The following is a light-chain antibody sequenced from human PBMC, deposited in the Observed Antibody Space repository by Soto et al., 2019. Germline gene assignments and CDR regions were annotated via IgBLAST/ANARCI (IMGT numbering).Light chain of an antibody. CDR1: QSFLYSSNNKTY. CDR3: QQYYSDFFT. V-gene: IGKV4-1*01. CDR2: WAS. J-gene: IGKJ2*01. Sequence: DIVMTQSPDSLTVSLGERATINCKSSQSFLYSSNNKTYLAWYQHRPGQSPKMLIFWASARESGVPDRFAGSGSETDFTLTISSLQAEDAAAYYCQQYYSDFFTFGQGTRLEIK.